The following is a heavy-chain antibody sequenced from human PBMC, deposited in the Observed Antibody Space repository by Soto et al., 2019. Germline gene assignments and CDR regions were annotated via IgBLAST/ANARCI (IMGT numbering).Heavy chain of an antibody. CDR2: IIPIFGTA. J-gene: IGHJ6*02. V-gene: IGHV1-69*13. CDR1: GGTFSSYA. CDR3: ARGYSYGPGAPYYYYGMDV. D-gene: IGHD5-18*01. Sequence: SVKVSCKASGGTFSSYAISWLRQAPGQGLEWMGGIIPIFGTANYAQKFQGRVTITADESTSTAYMELSSLRSEDTAVYYCARGYSYGPGAPYYYYGMDVWGQGTTVTVSS.